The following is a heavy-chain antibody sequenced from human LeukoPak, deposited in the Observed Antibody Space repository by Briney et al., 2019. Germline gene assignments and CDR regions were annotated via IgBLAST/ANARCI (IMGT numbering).Heavy chain of an antibody. J-gene: IGHJ4*02. V-gene: IGHV3-20*04. CDR1: GFTFSNAW. Sequence: GGSLRLSCAASGFTFSNAWMSWVRQAPGKGLEWVSFINWNGGSTGYADSVKGRFTISRDNAKNTLYLQMNSLRAEDTAVYYCARVQWGSLVAIDYWGQGTLVTVSS. CDR3: ARVQWGSLVAIDY. CDR2: INWNGGST. D-gene: IGHD5-12*01.